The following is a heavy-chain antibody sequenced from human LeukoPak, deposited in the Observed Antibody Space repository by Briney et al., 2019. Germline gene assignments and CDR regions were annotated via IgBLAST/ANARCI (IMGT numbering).Heavy chain of an antibody. CDR1: GYSISSGYY. Sequence: SETLSLTCTVSGYSISSGYYWGWIRQPPGKGLEWIGSIYHSGSTYYNPSLKSRVTISVDTSKNQFSLKLSSVTAADTAVYYCAEQGDYYDSSGYSFDYWGQGTLVTVSS. J-gene: IGHJ4*02. CDR2: IYHSGST. CDR3: AEQGDYYDSSGYSFDY. D-gene: IGHD3-22*01. V-gene: IGHV4-38-2*02.